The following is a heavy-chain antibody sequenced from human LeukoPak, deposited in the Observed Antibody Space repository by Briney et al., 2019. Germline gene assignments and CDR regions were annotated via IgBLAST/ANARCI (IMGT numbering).Heavy chain of an antibody. Sequence: PSETLSLTCTVSGGSISSYYWSWIRQPPGKGLEWIGYIYYSGSTNYNPSLKSRVTISVDTSKNQFSLKLSSVTAADTAVYYCARVVKSYYYDSSGPAFQHWGQGTLVTVSS. CDR3: ARVVKSYYYDSSGPAFQH. V-gene: IGHV4-59*01. J-gene: IGHJ1*01. D-gene: IGHD3-22*01. CDR2: IYYSGST. CDR1: GGSISSYY.